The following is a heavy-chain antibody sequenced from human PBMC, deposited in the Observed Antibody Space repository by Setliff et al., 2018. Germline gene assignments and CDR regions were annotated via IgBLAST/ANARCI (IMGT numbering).Heavy chain of an antibody. Sequence: VGSLRLSCAGSGSTFNTYWMTWVRQAPGKGLEWVASITHDGSKTYILDSVKGRFTISRDNTKNSLYLQMNSLRGEDTAVYHCTRDQDYYGMDVWGQGTTVTVSS. CDR2: ITHDGSKT. J-gene: IGHJ6*02. CDR1: GSTFNTYW. V-gene: IGHV3-7*01. CDR3: TRDQDYYGMDV.